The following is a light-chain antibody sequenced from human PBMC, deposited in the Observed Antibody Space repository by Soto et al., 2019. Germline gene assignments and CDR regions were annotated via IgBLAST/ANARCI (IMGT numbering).Light chain of an antibody. CDR2: LSS. V-gene: IGKV2-28*01. J-gene: IGKJ1*01. Sequence: DIVMTQSPLSLPVTPGEPASISCRSSQSLFHSSGYYYLDWYLQKPGQSPQLLIYLSSIRASGVHARFSGSGSGTDFTLKISRVESTDFGFYDCMQAVQAPRTIGQGTKVEF. CDR3: MQAVQAPRT. CDR1: QSLFHSSGYYY.